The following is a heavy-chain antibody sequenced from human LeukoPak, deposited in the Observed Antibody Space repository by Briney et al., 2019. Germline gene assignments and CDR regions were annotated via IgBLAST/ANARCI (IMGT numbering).Heavy chain of an antibody. Sequence: ASVKVSCKASGYTFTGHYMHWVRQAPGQGLEWMGWINPNSGGTNYAQKFQGRVTMTRDTSISTAYMELSRLRSDDTAVYYCARINHYGGNSVDYWGQGTLVTVSS. CDR3: ARINHYGGNSVDY. D-gene: IGHD4-23*01. CDR1: GYTFTGHY. J-gene: IGHJ4*02. V-gene: IGHV1-2*02. CDR2: INPNSGGT.